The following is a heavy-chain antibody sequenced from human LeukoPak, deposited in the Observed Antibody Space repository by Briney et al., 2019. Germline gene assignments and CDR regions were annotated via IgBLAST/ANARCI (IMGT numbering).Heavy chain of an antibody. CDR2: IIPILGTA. V-gene: IGHV1-69*04. Sequence: ASVKVSCKASGGTFSSYAISWVRQAPGQGLEWMGRIIPILGTANYAQKFQGRVTITADKSTSTAYMELSSLRSEDTAVYYCAREVGYDILTGYHFDYWGQGTLVTVSS. CDR1: GGTFSSYA. D-gene: IGHD3-9*01. CDR3: AREVGYDILTGYHFDY. J-gene: IGHJ4*02.